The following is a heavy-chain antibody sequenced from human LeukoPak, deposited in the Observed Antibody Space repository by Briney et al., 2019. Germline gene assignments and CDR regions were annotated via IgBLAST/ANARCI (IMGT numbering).Heavy chain of an antibody. Sequence: ASVKVSCKVSGYTLTELSMHWVRQAPGKGLEWMGGFDPEDGETIYAQKFQGRVTMTEDTSTDTAYMELSSLRSEDTAVYYCATGITIFGVVIIRKRTFDYWGQGTLVTVSS. J-gene: IGHJ4*02. CDR2: FDPEDGET. CDR3: ATGITIFGVVIIRKRTFDY. CDR1: GYTLTELS. V-gene: IGHV1-24*01. D-gene: IGHD3-3*01.